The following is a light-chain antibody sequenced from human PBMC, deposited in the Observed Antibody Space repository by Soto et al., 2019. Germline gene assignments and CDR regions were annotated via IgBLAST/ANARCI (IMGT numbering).Light chain of an antibody. CDR1: QSISTY. Sequence: DIQMTQSPSSLSTSVGDRVTITCRASQSISTYLNWYQQKPGKVPKLLIYASSSLQSRVPSRFSGSGSGTDFTLTISSLQPEDFATYDCQQSYLTPLTFGGGTKVEIK. J-gene: IGKJ4*01. CDR3: QQSYLTPLT. CDR2: ASS. V-gene: IGKV1-39*01.